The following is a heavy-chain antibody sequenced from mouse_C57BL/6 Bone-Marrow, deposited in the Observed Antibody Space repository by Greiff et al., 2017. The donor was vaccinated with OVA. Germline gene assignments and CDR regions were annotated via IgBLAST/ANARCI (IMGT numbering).Heavy chain of an antibody. J-gene: IGHJ4*01. CDR1: GYSITSGYY. V-gene: IGHV3-6*01. Sequence: EVQLQESGPGLVKPSQSLTLTCSVTGYSITSGYYWYWIRQPPGNHVEWMGYISYDGSNNYNPSLKNRITITRDTSKNQLFLKLNAVTTEDTAANYCAIGCRIDAMDYWGQGTSVTVSS. CDR2: ISYDGSN. CDR3: AIGCRIDAMDY.